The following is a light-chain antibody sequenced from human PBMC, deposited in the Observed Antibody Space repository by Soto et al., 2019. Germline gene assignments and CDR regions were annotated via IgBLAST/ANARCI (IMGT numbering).Light chain of an antibody. Sequence: QSALTQPRSVSGSPGQSVTISCTGARSDVGGYRFVSWYQQHPDKAPKLMIYDVDKRPSGVPDRFSGSKSGNTASLTISGPQVEVGGDFFGCSGAGGFLGLLGGGTRVTAL. CDR3: CSGAGGFLGL. J-gene: IGLJ3*02. V-gene: IGLV2-11*01. CDR1: RSDVGGYRF. CDR2: DVD.